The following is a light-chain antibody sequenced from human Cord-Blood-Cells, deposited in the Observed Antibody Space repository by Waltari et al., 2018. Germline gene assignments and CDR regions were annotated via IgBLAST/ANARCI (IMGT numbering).Light chain of an antibody. Sequence: QSVLTQPPSASGTPGQRVTLSCSGSSSTIGSNYVYWYHQLPGTAPKLLIYRNNQRPSGVPDRFSGSKAGTAASLAISGLRSEDEADYYCAAWDDSLSGWVFGGGTKLTVL. V-gene: IGLV1-47*01. J-gene: IGLJ3*02. CDR3: AAWDDSLSGWV. CDR2: RNN. CDR1: SSTIGSNY.